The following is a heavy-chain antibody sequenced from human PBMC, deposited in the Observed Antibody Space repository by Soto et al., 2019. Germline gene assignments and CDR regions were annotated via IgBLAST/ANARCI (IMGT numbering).Heavy chain of an antibody. J-gene: IGHJ3*02. CDR1: GYTFTSYG. D-gene: IGHD3-22*01. V-gene: IGHV1-18*04. CDR3: ARDQPSLNYDDSSGYAFDI. CDR2: ISAYNGNT. Sequence: GASVKVSCKASGYTFTSYGISWVRQAPGQGLEWMGWISAYNGNTNYAQKLQGRVTMTTDTSTSTAYMELRSLGSDDTAVYYCARDQPSLNYDDSSGYAFDIWGQGTMVTV.